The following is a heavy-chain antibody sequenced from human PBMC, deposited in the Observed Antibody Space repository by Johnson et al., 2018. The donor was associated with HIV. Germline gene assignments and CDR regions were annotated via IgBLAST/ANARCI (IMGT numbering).Heavy chain of an antibody. CDR1: GFSFSSYG. D-gene: IGHD3-22*01. CDR2: ISYDGSNK. Sequence: QMQLVESGGGVVQPGRSLRLSCAASGFSFSSYGMHWVRQAPGKGLEWVAVISYDGSNKYYADSVKGRFTISRDNSKNMLYLQMNSLRAEDTAVYYCAKEYLGRWAHDYYDSSGSDDAFDIWGQGTMVTVSS. V-gene: IGHV3-30*18. J-gene: IGHJ3*02. CDR3: AKEYLGRWAHDYYDSSGSDDAFDI.